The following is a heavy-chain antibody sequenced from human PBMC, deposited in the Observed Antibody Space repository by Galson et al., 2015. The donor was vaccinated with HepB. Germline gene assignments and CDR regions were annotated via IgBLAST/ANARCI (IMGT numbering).Heavy chain of an antibody. J-gene: IGHJ1*01. Sequence: SLRLSCAASGFTFDSYSMNWVRQAPGKGLEWVSGISGRGDTTYYADSVKGRFTISRDNSKNTLYLQLHSLSVEDTAMYYRAKRATEQHLAFFEYFQHWSQGTLVTVSS. CDR2: ISGRGDTT. CDR1: GFTFDSYS. CDR3: AKRATEQHLAFFEYFQH. D-gene: IGHD6-13*01. V-gene: IGHV3-23*01.